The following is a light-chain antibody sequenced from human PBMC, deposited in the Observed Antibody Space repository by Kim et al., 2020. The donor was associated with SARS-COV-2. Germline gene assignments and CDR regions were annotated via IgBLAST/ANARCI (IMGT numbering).Light chain of an antibody. CDR3: TQDTQFPIT. V-gene: IGKV2-24*01. J-gene: IGKJ5*01. CDR2: KSS. Sequence: ASISRGSSQSMVQSDGDNYVSWLQKRPGQPPRPLIYKSSNRFSGVPDRFSGSGAGTDFTLKISRVEAEDVGVYYCTQDTQFPITFGKGTRLEIK. CDR1: QSMVQSDGDNY.